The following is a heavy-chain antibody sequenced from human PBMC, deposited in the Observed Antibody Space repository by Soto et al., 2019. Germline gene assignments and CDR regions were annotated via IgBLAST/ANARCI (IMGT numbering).Heavy chain of an antibody. V-gene: IGHV3-30-3*01. D-gene: IGHD3-22*01. Sequence: QVQLVESGGGVVQPGRSLRLSCAASGFTFSSYAMHWVRQAPGKGLEWVAVISYDGSNKYYADSVKGRFTISRDNSKNTLYLQMNSLSAEDTAVYSCARALVVAYYSAFDYWGQGTLVTVSS. CDR3: ARALVVAYYSAFDY. CDR2: ISYDGSNK. J-gene: IGHJ4*02. CDR1: GFTFSSYA.